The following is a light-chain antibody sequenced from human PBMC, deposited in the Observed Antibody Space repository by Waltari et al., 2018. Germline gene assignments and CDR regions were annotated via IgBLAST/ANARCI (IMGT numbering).Light chain of an antibody. J-gene: IGLJ2*01. CDR1: SSDVGGYNY. Sequence: QSALTRPASVSGSPGQSITISCPGTSSDVGGYNYVSWYQQHPGKAPKLMIYDVSNRPSGVSNRFSGSKSGNTASLTISGLQAEDEADYYCSSYTSSSVVVFGGGTKLTVL. CDR2: DVS. CDR3: SSYTSSSVVV. V-gene: IGLV2-14*03.